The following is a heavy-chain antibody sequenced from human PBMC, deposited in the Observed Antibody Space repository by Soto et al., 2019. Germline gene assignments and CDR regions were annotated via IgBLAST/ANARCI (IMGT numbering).Heavy chain of an antibody. CDR2: INAGNGNT. Sequence: GASVKVSCRASGYTFTSYAMHWVRQAPGQRLEWMGWINAGNGNTKYSQKFQGRVTITRDTSASTAYMELSSLRSEDTAVYYCAMFGGYYHSDAFDIWGQGTMVTVSS. CDR3: AMFGGYYHSDAFDI. CDR1: GYTFTSYA. J-gene: IGHJ3*02. D-gene: IGHD3-10*02. V-gene: IGHV1-3*01.